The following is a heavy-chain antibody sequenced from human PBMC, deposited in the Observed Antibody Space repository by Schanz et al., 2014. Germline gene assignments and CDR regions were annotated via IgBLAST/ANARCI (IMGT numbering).Heavy chain of an antibody. CDR2: ISASGGST. Sequence: EAQLVESGGGLVQPGGSLRLSCAASGFNFRSYPMSWVRQAPRKGMEWVSAISASGGSTYYADSVKGRFTISRDNSKNTELVQLSSLGADDSSVDYDAKDPCGSGNRYAYWGRGALVSVSS. D-gene: IGHD3-10*01. CDR1: GFNFRSYP. J-gene: IGHJ4*02. CDR3: AKDPCGSGNRYAY. V-gene: IGHV3-23*04.